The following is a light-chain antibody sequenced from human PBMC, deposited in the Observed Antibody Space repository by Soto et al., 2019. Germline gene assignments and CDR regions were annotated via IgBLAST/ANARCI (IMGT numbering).Light chain of an antibody. CDR3: HQYGSSRRT. V-gene: IGKV3-20*01. J-gene: IGKJ1*01. CDR2: GAS. Sequence: ETVLTQSPGTRSLSPGEGATLSCRASQSVSSNSLAWYQQKPGQAPRLLIYGASTRATGIPDRFSGSGSGTDFTLTISRLEPEDFAVYYCHQYGSSRRTFGQGTKVDIK. CDR1: QSVSSNS.